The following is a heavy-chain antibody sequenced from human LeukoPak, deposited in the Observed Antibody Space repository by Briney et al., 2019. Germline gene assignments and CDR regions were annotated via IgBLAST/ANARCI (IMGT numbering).Heavy chain of an antibody. J-gene: IGHJ5*02. CDR2: INPNSGGT. D-gene: IGHD3-3*01. CDR3: ARGWTIFGVVIQNWFDP. V-gene: IGHV1-2*02. Sequence: GASVKVSCKASGYTFTGYYMHWVRQAPGQGLEWMGWINPNSGGTNYAQKFQGRVTMTRDTSISTAYMELSRPRSDDTAVYYCARGWTIFGVVIQNWFDPWGQGTLVTVSS. CDR1: GYTFTGYY.